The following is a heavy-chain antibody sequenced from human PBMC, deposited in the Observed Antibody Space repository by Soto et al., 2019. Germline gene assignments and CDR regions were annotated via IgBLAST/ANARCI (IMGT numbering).Heavy chain of an antibody. CDR2: IYPGDSET. CDR3: ARRSYCDGDCTRRPYEYYGMDV. Sequence: EVQLVQSGAEVKKPGESLKISCKGSGYSFTSYWIVWVRQMPGKGLEWMGYIYPGDSETRYSPSLQGQVTMSADKSTSTAYLQWSSLRASYTAMYYCARRSYCDGDCTRRPYEYYGMDVWGQGTTVTVSS. J-gene: IGHJ6*02. CDR1: GYSFTSYW. D-gene: IGHD2-21*02. V-gene: IGHV5-51*01.